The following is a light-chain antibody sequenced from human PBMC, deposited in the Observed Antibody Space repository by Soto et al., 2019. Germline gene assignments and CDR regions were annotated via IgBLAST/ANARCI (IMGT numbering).Light chain of an antibody. CDR1: QSVSSSY. Sequence: EIVLTQSPGTLSLSPGERATLSCRASQSVSSSYSAWYQQKPGQAPRLLIYGASSRATGIPDRFSGSGSGTDFTLTISRLEPEYFAVYYCQQYDSSPVTFGQGTKVEIK. J-gene: IGKJ1*01. V-gene: IGKV3-20*01. CDR3: QQYDSSPVT. CDR2: GAS.